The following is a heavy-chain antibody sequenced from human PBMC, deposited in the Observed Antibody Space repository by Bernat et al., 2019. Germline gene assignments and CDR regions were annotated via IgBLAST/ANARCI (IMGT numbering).Heavy chain of an antibody. CDR3: ASYKGGATKDY. J-gene: IGHJ4*02. V-gene: IGHV3-74*01. CDR1: GFTFSSYW. D-gene: IGHD5-12*01. CDR2: IDSDGSRI. Sequence: EVQLVESGGGLVQPGGSLRLSCAASGFTFSSYWMYWVRQAPGKGLVWVSGIDSDGSRITYADSVRGRFTISRDNAKKTLYLKMNRVRAEDTAVYYCASYKGGATKDYWGQGTLVTVSS.